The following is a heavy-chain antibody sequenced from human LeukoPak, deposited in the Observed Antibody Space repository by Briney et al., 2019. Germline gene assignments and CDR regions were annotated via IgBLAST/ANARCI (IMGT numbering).Heavy chain of an antibody. J-gene: IGHJ6*02. CDR1: GYRFTSYW. D-gene: IGHD5-18*01. CDR2: IYPGDSDT. CDR3: ARIANVDTAMSPAPGYYYYGMDV. Sequence: GESLKISCKGSGYRFTSYWIGWVRQMPGKGLEWMGIIYPGDSDTRYSPSFQGQVTISADKSISTAYLQWSSLKASDTAMYYCARIANVDTAMSPAPGYYYYGMDVWGQGTTVTVSS. V-gene: IGHV5-51*01.